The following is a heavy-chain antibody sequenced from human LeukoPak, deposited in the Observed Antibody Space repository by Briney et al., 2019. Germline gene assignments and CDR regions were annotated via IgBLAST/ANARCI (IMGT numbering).Heavy chain of an antibody. V-gene: IGHV3-7*01. D-gene: IGHD4-17*01. CDR1: VFTFSSYW. CDR3: ARHLRPSYGEYDKGWFDP. CDR2: IKQVGSEK. J-gene: IGHJ5*02. Sequence: GGALRLSRADSVFTFSSYWMSWVGQAPGKGLEWVANIKQVGSEKYYVDSVKGRFTISRDNAKKSLYLQMNSLRAEDTAVYYCARHLRPSYGEYDKGWFDPWGQGTLVTVSS.